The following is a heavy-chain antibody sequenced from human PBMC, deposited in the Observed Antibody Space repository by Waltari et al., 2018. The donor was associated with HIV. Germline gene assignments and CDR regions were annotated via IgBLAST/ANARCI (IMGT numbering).Heavy chain of an antibody. D-gene: IGHD1-26*01. J-gene: IGHJ4*02. CDR3: ARDYSGTYADFDY. Sequence: EVQLVESGGGLVQPGGYVRLSCEASGSSFGGYSMTWVRQAPGKGLEWVSYISSSGSTIYYADSVRGRFTISRDNAKNSLYLQLNSLRAEDTAVYYCARDYSGTYADFDYWGQGTLVTVSS. CDR2: ISSSGSTI. CDR1: GSSFGGYS. V-gene: IGHV3-48*01.